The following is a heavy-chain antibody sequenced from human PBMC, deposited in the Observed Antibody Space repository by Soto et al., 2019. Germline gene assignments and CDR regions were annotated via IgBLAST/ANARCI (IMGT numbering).Heavy chain of an antibody. CDR3: AIVMKWGGMTTSHYFDS. CDR2: ITSSGSYT. V-gene: IGHV3-11*03. CDR1: GLTFSDYY. J-gene: IGHJ4*02. D-gene: IGHD4-17*01. Sequence: GGSLRLSCAASGLTFSDYYMSWIRQAPGKGLEWVSYITSSGSYTKYADSVQGRFTISRDNAKNSLYLQMNSLRPEDTALYYCAIVMKWGGMTTSHYFDSWGQGTLVPVPS.